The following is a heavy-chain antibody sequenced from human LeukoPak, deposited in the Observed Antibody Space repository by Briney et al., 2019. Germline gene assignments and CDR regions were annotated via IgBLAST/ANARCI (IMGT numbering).Heavy chain of an antibody. V-gene: IGHV3-21*01. CDR2: INDAGSHI. J-gene: IGHJ4*02. D-gene: IGHD4-17*01. CDR1: GFMLSGSA. CDR3: ARDPAHYLRYGYFDH. Sequence: GGSLRLSCAASGFMLSGSAMNWVRQAPGKGLEWVSSINDAGSHIYYTDSVKGRFTISRDNAQNSLYLQMNSLRAEDSALYYCARDPAHYLRYGYFDHWGQGTLVTVSS.